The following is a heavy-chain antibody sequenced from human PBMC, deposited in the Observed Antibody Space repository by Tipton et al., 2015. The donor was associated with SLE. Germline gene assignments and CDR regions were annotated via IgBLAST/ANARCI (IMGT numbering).Heavy chain of an antibody. V-gene: IGHV4-38-2*02. CDR1: GYSISSGYY. Sequence: TLSLTCTVSGYSISSGYYWGWIRQPPGKGLEWIGSIYHSGNTYYNPSLKSRVTISVDTSKNQFSLKLSSVTAADTAVYYCARDWGGAFDIWGQGTMVTVSS. CDR3: ARDWGGAFDI. D-gene: IGHD2-21*01. J-gene: IGHJ3*02. CDR2: IYHSGNT.